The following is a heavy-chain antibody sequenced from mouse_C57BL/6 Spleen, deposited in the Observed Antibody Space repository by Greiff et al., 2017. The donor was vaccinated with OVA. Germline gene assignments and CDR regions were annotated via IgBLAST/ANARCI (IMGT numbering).Heavy chain of an antibody. Sequence: VKLQQSGAELVRPGASVTLSCKASGYTFTDYEMHWVKQTPVHGLEWIGAIDPETGGTAYNQKFKGKAILTADKSSSTAYMELRSLTSEDSAVYYCTRYYGSSPLMDYWGQGTSVTVSS. D-gene: IGHD1-1*01. CDR1: GYTFTDYE. CDR2: IDPETGGT. J-gene: IGHJ4*01. V-gene: IGHV1-15*01. CDR3: TRYYGSSPLMDY.